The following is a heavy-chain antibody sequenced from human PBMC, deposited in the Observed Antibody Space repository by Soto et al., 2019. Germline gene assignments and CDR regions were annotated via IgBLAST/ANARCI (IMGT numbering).Heavy chain of an antibody. D-gene: IGHD3-10*01. J-gene: IGHJ6*02. CDR1: GFTFKNYG. CDR2: IWQDGTNK. Sequence: ESGGGVVQPGRSLRLSCVASGFTFKNYGMHWVRQAPGKGLEWVAVIWQDGTNKYYADTLKGRFPISRDNSKNTVFLEVNSLSAEDTAVYYCARDARPWFWDVWGQGTTVTVSS. V-gene: IGHV3-33*01. CDR3: ARDARPWFWDV.